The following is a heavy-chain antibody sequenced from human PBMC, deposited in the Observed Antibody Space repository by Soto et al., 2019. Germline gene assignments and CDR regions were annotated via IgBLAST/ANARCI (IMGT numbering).Heavy chain of an antibody. CDR1: GFTFSSYW. V-gene: IGHV3-74*01. J-gene: IGHJ4*02. Sequence: VQLVESGGGLVQPGGSLRLSCAASGFTFSSYWMHWVRQAPGKGLVWVSRINSDGSSTSYADSVKGRFTISRDNAKNTLYLQMNSLRAEDTAVYYCAKADGDYEDGPVDYWGQGTLVTVSS. D-gene: IGHD4-17*01. CDR3: AKADGDYEDGPVDY. CDR2: INSDGSST.